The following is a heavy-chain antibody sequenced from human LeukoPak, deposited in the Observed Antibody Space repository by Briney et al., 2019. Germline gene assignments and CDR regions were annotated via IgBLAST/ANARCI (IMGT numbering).Heavy chain of an antibody. V-gene: IGHV1-24*01. CDR3: ATLDRSGGDYFDY. Sequence: GASVKVSCKVSGYTLTELSMHWVRQAPGKGLEWMGGFDPEVGETIYAQKFQGRVTMTEDTSTDTAYMELSSLGSEDTAVYYCATLDRSGGDYFDYWGQGTLVTVSS. CDR2: FDPEVGET. CDR1: GYTLTELS. D-gene: IGHD3-10*01. J-gene: IGHJ4*02.